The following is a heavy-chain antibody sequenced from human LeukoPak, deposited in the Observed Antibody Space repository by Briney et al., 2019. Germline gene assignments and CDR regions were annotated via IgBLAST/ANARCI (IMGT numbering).Heavy chain of an antibody. CDR1: GGSISSSSNY. J-gene: IGHJ4*02. CDR3: ARLYCGGDCYSGSFDY. CDR2: IYYSGRT. Sequence: SETLSLTCIVSGGSISSSSNYWGWIRQPPGKGLEWIGSIYYSGRTCYNPSLNSRVTISVDTSKNQLSLKLSSVTAADTAVYYCARLYCGGDCYSGSFDYWGQGTLVTVSS. V-gene: IGHV4-39*01. D-gene: IGHD2-21*02.